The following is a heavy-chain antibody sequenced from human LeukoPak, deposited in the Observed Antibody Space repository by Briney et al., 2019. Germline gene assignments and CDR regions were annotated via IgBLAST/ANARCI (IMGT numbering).Heavy chain of an antibody. V-gene: IGHV3-53*01. D-gene: IGHD1-26*01. CDR3: ARIERERLGRAFDI. CDR1: GFTVSSNY. CDR2: IYSGGST. Sequence: GGSLRLSCAASGFTVSSNYMSWVRQAPGKGLEWVSVIYSGGSTYYADSVKGRFTISRDNSKNTLYLQMNSLRAEDTAVYYCARIERERLGRAFDIWGQGTMVTVSS. J-gene: IGHJ3*02.